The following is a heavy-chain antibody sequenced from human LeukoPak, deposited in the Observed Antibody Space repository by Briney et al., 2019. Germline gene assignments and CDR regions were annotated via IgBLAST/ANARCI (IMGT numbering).Heavy chain of an antibody. CDR2: MSYDESKN. J-gene: IGHJ4*02. Sequence: GGSLRLSCAASGFTINHYGIHWVRQAPGKGLEWVVVMSYDESKNKYIDSVEGRFTLSRDNSKNTVYLQMNSLREEDTAVYYCAKDEGPICLYGDCPFDYWGQGTLVTVSS. V-gene: IGHV3-30*18. CDR1: GFTINHYG. D-gene: IGHD4-17*01. CDR3: AKDEGPICLYGDCPFDY.